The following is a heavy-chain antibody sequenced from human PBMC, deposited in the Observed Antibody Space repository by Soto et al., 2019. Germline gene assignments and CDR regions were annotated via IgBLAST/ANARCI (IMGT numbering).Heavy chain of an antibody. Sequence: EVQLVESGGGVGRPGGSLRLSCAASGFTFDRHGMSWVRQVPGKGLEWVSGINSNGGDTGYADSVKGRFTISRDNAKNSLYLQMNSLRVDDTALYYCARAWLGELLFDYWGQGILVTVSS. J-gene: IGHJ4*02. CDR1: GFTFDRHG. CDR3: ARAWLGELLFDY. CDR2: INSNGGDT. D-gene: IGHD3-10*01. V-gene: IGHV3-20*04.